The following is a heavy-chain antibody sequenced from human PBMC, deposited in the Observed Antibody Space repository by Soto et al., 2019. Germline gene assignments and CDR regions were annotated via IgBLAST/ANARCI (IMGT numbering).Heavy chain of an antibody. J-gene: IGHJ4*02. Sequence: QVQLQESGPGLVKPSETLSLTSTVSGGSISSYYWSWIRQPPGKGLEWIGSIYYSGRTTYNPSLRSSGTIYSNTSKNPSSLKLSSMNDADTAVYYCSRGIAAGGSYRPSYYFAYWSKGTIVTVSS. CDR1: GGSISSYY. CDR2: IYYSGRT. D-gene: IGHD3-16*02. CDR3: SRGIAAGGSYRPSYYFAY. V-gene: IGHV4-59*01.